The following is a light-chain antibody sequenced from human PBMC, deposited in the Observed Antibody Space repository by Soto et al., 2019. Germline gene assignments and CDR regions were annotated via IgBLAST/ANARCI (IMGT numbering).Light chain of an antibody. CDR2: AAS. V-gene: IGKV1-6*01. CDR3: LLDFGYFWA. Sequence: AIQLTQSPSSLSASVGDRVTITCRASQAIGSALGWYQQKPGKVPKLLIYAASTLQSGVPSRFSGSGFGTDFTLTISRLQPEDFATYYCLLDFGYFWAFGQGTKVDIK. CDR1: QAIGSA. J-gene: IGKJ1*01.